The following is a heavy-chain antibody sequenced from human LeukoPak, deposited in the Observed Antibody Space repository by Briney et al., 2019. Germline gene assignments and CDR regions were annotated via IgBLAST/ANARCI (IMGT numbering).Heavy chain of an antibody. D-gene: IGHD1-1*01. CDR1: GLAFKNYW. CDR3: ANRGTTEHHY. Sequence: PGGSLRLSCLGTGLAFKNYWMTWVRQAPGKGLEWVSAISGSGGSTYYADSVKGRFTVSRDNSKNTLYLQMNSLRAEDTAVYYCANRGTTEHHYWGQGTLVTVSS. V-gene: IGHV3-23*01. J-gene: IGHJ4*02. CDR2: ISGSGGST.